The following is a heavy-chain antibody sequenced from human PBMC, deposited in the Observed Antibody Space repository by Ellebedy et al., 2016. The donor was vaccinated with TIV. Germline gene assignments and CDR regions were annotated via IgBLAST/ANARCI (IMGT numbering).Heavy chain of an antibody. Sequence: ASVKVSXXASGYTFTGYYMHWVRQAPGQGLEWMGWTNPYSGDTKYAQKFQDRVTMTRDTSINTFYMDLSRLTSDDSAVYYCARDAFSDHSSGWHRFWYFDLWGRGTLVTVSS. CDR3: ARDAFSDHSSGWHRFWYFDL. D-gene: IGHD6-19*01. CDR2: TNPYSGDT. J-gene: IGHJ2*01. CDR1: GYTFTGYY. V-gene: IGHV1-2*02.